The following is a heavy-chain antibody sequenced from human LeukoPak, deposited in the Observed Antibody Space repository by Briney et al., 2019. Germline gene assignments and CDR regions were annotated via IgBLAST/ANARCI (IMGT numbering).Heavy chain of an antibody. CDR1: GFTFSSYA. Sequence: GGSLRLSCAASGFTFSSYAMHWVRQAPGKGLEWVAVISYDGSNKYYADSVKGRFTISRDNSKNTLYLQMNSLRAEDTAVYYCAKGPYDFWSGYTSGGDHWGQGTLVTVSS. CDR3: AKGPYDFWSGYTSGGDH. D-gene: IGHD3-3*01. V-gene: IGHV3-30-3*01. CDR2: ISYDGSNK. J-gene: IGHJ4*02.